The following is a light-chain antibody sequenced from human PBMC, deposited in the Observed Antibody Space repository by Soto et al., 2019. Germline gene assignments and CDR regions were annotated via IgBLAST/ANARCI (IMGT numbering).Light chain of an antibody. J-gene: IGKJ1*01. Sequence: ETVMTQSPATLSVSPLEVDPLSSITSQSIRSNLAWYQKLPGQTPRLLIYGASNRATGIPARFSGSGSGTEFTLTISSLQSEDFAMYYCQQYTHWPVWSVGQGTKVEIK. CDR2: GAS. CDR1: QSIRSN. CDR3: QQYTHWPVWS. V-gene: IGKV3-15*01.